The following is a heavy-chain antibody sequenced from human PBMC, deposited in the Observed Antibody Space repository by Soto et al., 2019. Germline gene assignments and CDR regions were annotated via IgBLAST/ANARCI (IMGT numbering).Heavy chain of an antibody. D-gene: IGHD3-22*01. CDR1: GFTFSKHW. CDR3: ATTEPGNYYDSSGDY. Sequence: EVQLVESGGGLVQPEGSLRLSCAASGFTFSKHWMTWVRQAPGKGLEWVANIKEDGSETYDVDSVKGRFTISRDNAKNSLYLQMNSLRAEDTAVYYCATTEPGNYYDSSGDYWGQGTLVTVSS. J-gene: IGHJ4*02. V-gene: IGHV3-7*03. CDR2: IKEDGSET.